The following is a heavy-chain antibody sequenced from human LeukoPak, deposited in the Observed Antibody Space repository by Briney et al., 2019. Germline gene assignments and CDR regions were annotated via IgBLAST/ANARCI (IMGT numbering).Heavy chain of an antibody. CDR3: ARETSQKGAHYMDV. CDR1: GGSLISYY. D-gene: IGHD3-16*01. CDR2: IYYSGST. Sequence: PSETLSLTCAVCGGSLISYYWSWIRQPPGKGLGWIGYIYYSGSTNYNPSLKSRVTITVDTSKNQFSLKLTSVTAAETAVYYCARETSQKGAHYMDVWGKGTTVTISS. V-gene: IGHV4-59*01. J-gene: IGHJ6*03.